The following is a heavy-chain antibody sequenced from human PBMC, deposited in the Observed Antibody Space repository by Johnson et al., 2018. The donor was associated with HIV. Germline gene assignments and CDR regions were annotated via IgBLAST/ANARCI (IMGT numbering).Heavy chain of an antibody. D-gene: IGHD3-22*01. CDR1: GFSISYDY. J-gene: IGHJ3*01. CDR2: IYSGGNT. V-gene: IGHV3-53*01. CDR3: ARAYSDISGYYPHAFHV. Sequence: MLLVESGGGSIQPGGSLRLSCAASGFSISYDYMSWVRQAPGKGMEWVSSIYSGGNTYHADSVMGRFTISRDKSENTVYLQMNRLRAEDTAMYFCARAYSDISGYYPHAFHVWGQGTVVIVSS.